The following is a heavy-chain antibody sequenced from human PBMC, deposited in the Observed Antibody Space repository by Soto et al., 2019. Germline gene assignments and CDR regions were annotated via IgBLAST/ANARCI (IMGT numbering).Heavy chain of an antibody. Sequence: QVQLVQSGAEAEKPGSSVRVSCKVLGGTFSRFALSWVRQAPGQGLEWIGGIVPIFGVTNYAQNFQGRVTITADESTGTAYMDLSILRSDDTAVFYCAADVLTYSYDSSGYYFDGFDTWGQGTMVTVSS. D-gene: IGHD3-22*01. CDR1: GGTFSRFA. CDR3: AADVLTYSYDSSGYYFDGFDT. CDR2: IVPIFGVT. J-gene: IGHJ3*02. V-gene: IGHV1-69*01.